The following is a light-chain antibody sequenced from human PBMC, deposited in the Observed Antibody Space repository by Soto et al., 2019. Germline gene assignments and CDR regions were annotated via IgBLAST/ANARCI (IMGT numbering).Light chain of an antibody. CDR2: AAS. J-gene: IGKJ1*01. V-gene: IGKV1-39*01. CDR1: QSISTY. Sequence: DIPMTQSPSSLSASVGDRVTITCRASQSISTYLNWYQQKPGKVPNLLIFAASSLLSGVPSRFSGSGSGTDFTLTITSLQAEDSAPYDCQQSFIAPWTFGQGTKVEIK. CDR3: QQSFIAPWT.